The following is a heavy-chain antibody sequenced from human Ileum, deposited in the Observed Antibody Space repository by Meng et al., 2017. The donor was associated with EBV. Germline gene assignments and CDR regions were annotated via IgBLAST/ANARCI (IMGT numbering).Heavy chain of an antibody. V-gene: IGHV4-34*12. J-gene: IGHJ4*02. CDR1: GGSSSRAY. CDR3: ARRPTGIDY. D-gene: IGHD2-8*02. Sequence: QVNLHQWGTGLFNASDTQLLPFPVNGGSSSRAYWNWTRQPPGKGLEWIGEIIHGGSPSYNPSLKSRVTISIDTSKNQLSLMLSSVTAADTAVYYCARRPTGIDYWGQGTLVTVSS. CDR2: IIHGGSP.